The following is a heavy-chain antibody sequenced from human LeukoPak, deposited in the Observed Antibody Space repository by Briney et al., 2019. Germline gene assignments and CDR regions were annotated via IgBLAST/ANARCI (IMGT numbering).Heavy chain of an antibody. CDR1: GYTFTGYY. CDR2: INPNSGGT. J-gene: IGHJ2*01. Sequence: ASVKVSCKASGYTFTGYYMHWVRQAPGQGLEWMGWINPNSGGTNYAQKFQGRVTLTRDTSITTAYMELSRLSSDDTAVYYCARHPGKVTNDWYFDLWGRGTLVTVSS. D-gene: IGHD4-23*01. V-gene: IGHV1-2*02. CDR3: ARHPGKVTNDWYFDL.